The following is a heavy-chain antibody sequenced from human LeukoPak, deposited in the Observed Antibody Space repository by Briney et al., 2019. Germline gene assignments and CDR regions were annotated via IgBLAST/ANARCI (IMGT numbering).Heavy chain of an antibody. CDR2: IYYSGST. V-gene: IGHV4-59*01. J-gene: IGHJ4*02. CDR3: ARGAYDSSGHYYYFDY. D-gene: IGHD3-22*01. CDR1: GGSISSYY. Sequence: KPSETLSLTCTVSGGSISSYYWSWIRQPPGKGLEWIGYIYYSGSTNYNPSLKSRVTISVDTSKNQFSLKLSSVTAADTAIYYCARGAYDSSGHYYYFDYWGQGTLVTVSS.